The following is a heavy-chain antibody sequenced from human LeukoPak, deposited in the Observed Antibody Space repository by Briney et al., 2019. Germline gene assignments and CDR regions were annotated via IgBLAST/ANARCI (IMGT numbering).Heavy chain of an antibody. Sequence: ASVKVSCKASGYTFTDSYIHWVRQAPGQGLEWMGRINPNSGDPNYPQKFQGRVTMTRDTSISTAYMELSRLRSDDTAVYYCARTGGGSRSFAFDIWGQGTMVTVSS. J-gene: IGHJ3*02. D-gene: IGHD1-26*01. CDR3: ARTGGGSRSFAFDI. V-gene: IGHV1-2*06. CDR1: GYTFTDSY. CDR2: INPNSGDP.